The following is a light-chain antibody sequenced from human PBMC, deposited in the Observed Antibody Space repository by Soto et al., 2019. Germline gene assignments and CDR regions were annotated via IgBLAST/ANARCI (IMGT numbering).Light chain of an antibody. CDR2: DTS. Sequence: EIVLTQSPATLSFFPGERATLSCRASQSVSIYLDWYQQKPGQAPRLLIYDTSNRATGIPARFSGSGSGTGFTLTISSLEPEDFATYYCQQSYRNPRTFGPGTKVDVK. CDR1: QSVSIY. J-gene: IGKJ3*01. CDR3: QQSYRNPRT. V-gene: IGKV3-11*01.